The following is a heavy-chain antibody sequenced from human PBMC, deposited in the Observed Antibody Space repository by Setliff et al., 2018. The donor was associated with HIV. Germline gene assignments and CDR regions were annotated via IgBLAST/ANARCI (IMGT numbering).Heavy chain of an antibody. CDR1: GYTFTSYD. J-gene: IGHJ5*02. Sequence: ASVKVSCKASGYTFTSYDINWVRQATGQGLEWVGWMNPQSGNTGYAQKFQGRVTMTRNISISTAYMELSSLTSEDTAVYYCAREALAWYHYDSSGYSNWFDPWGQGTLVTVSS. V-gene: IGHV1-8*01. CDR2: MNPQSGNT. CDR3: AREALAWYHYDSSGYSNWFDP. D-gene: IGHD3-22*01.